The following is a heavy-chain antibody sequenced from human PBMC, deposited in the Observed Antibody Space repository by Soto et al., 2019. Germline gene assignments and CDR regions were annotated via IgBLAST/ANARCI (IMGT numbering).Heavy chain of an antibody. J-gene: IGHJ1*01. CDR2: IHYSGTT. Sequence: QVQLQESGPGLVKPSQTLSLTCTVSGGSISSGGSYWSWIRQHPGKGLEWIGYIHYSGTTYYNPSLKSRVTISVDTSKKQFSLKLNSVTAADTAVYYCARDRDSYGSHGYWGQGTLVTVSS. D-gene: IGHD5-18*01. CDR1: GGSISSGGSY. V-gene: IGHV4-31*03. CDR3: ARDRDSYGSHGY.